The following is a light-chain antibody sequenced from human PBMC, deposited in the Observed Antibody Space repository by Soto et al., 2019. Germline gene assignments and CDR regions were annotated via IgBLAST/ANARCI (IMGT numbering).Light chain of an antibody. CDR2: GAS. CDR1: QSVSSTY. CDR3: QQYGSSPQT. Sequence: EIVLTQSPGTLSLSPGEGATLSCRVSQSVSSTYLAWYQQKAGQAPRLRIYGASGRATGIPDRFSGSWSGTDFTLTISRLEPEDFAVYYCQQYGSSPQTFGQGTKWDIK. J-gene: IGKJ1*01. V-gene: IGKV3-20*01.